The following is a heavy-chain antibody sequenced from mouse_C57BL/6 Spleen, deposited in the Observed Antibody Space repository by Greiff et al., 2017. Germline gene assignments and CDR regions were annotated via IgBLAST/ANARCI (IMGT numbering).Heavy chain of an antibody. Sequence: EVQLVESGGGLVKPGGSLKLSCAASGFTFSSYAMSWVRQTPEKRLEWVATISDGGSYTYYPDNVKGRFTISRDNAKNNLYLQMSHLKSEDTAMYYCASDYAMDYWGQGTSVTVSS. CDR3: ASDYAMDY. CDR1: GFTFSSYA. V-gene: IGHV5-4*01. CDR2: ISDGGSYT. J-gene: IGHJ4*01.